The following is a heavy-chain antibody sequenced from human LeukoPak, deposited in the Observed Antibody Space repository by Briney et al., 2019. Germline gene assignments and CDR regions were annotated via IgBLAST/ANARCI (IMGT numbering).Heavy chain of an antibody. D-gene: IGHD6-19*01. Sequence: GRSLRLSCAASGFTFSSYAMHWVRRAPGKGLEWVAVISYDGSNKYYADSVKGRFTISRDNSKNTLYLQMNSLRAEDTAVYYCAKKGGQYYSSGFKGDYFDYWGQGTLVTVSS. CDR2: ISYDGSNK. CDR1: GFTFSSYA. V-gene: IGHV3-30-3*02. J-gene: IGHJ4*02. CDR3: AKKGGQYYSSGFKGDYFDY.